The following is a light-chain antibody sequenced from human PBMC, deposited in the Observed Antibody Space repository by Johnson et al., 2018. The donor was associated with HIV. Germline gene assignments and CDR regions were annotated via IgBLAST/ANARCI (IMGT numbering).Light chain of an antibody. CDR1: SSNIGNNY. J-gene: IGLJ1*01. Sequence: QSVLTQPPSVSAATGQKVTISCSGSSSNIGNNYVSWYQQLPGTAPKLLIYDTYKRPSGIPDRFSGSKSGTSATLGITGLQTGDEADYYCGTWDSRLSAYVFGAGTKVTVL. CDR3: GTWDSRLSAYV. CDR2: DTY. V-gene: IGLV1-51*01.